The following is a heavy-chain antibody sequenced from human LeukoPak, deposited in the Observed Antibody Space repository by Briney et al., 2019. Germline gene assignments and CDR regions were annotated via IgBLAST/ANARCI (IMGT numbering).Heavy chain of an antibody. Sequence: ASVKVSCKASGYTFTGYYMHWVRQAPGQGLEWMGWINPNSGGTNYAQKFQGWVTMTRDTSISTAYVELSRLRSDDTAVYYCARDGGYSYGSAWNFDYWGQGTLVTVSS. CDR3: ARDGGYSYGSAWNFDY. V-gene: IGHV1-2*04. CDR2: INPNSGGT. CDR1: GYTFTGYY. J-gene: IGHJ4*02. D-gene: IGHD5-18*01.